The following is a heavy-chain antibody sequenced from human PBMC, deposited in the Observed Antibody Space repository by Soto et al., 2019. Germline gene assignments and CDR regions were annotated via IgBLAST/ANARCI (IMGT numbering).Heavy chain of an antibody. V-gene: IGHV4-39*01. J-gene: IGHJ1*01. CDR2: IYYSGST. Sequence: QLQLQESGPGLVKPSETLSLTCTVSGGSISSSSYYWGWIRQPPGKGLEWIGSIYYSGSTYYNPSLKSRVTISVDTSKNQFSLKLSSVTAADTAVYYCARRRSSSWYPLEYFQHWGQGTLVTVSS. CDR3: ARRRSSSWYPLEYFQH. CDR1: GGSISSSSYY. D-gene: IGHD6-13*01.